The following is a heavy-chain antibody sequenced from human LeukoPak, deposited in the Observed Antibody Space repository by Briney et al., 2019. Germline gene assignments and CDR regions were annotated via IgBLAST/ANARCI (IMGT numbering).Heavy chain of an antibody. Sequence: GGSLRLSCAASGFTFSSYAMHWVRQAPGKGLEWVAVISYDGRNNYLADSVKGRFTISRDNSKNTLYLQMNSLRAEDTAVYYCARDLLLWFGEFVSYWGQGTLVTVSS. CDR1: GFTFSSYA. J-gene: IGHJ4*02. D-gene: IGHD3-10*01. V-gene: IGHV3-30*04. CDR3: ARDLLLWFGEFVSY. CDR2: ISYDGRNN.